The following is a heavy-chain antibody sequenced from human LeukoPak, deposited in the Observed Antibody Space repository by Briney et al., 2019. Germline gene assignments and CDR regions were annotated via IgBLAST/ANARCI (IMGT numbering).Heavy chain of an antibody. CDR1: GGSISSNGYY. V-gene: IGHV4-61*08. Sequence: PSETLSLTCTVSGGSISSNGYYWSWIRQPPGKGLEWIGYIYYSGSTNYNPSLKSRVTISVDTSKNQFSLKLSSVTAADTAVYYCARRKVGASAFDYWGQGTLVTVSS. CDR3: ARRKVGASAFDY. CDR2: IYYSGST. D-gene: IGHD1-26*01. J-gene: IGHJ4*02.